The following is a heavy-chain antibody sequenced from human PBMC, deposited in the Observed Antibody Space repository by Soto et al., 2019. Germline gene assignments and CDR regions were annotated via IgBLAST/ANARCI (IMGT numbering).Heavy chain of an antibody. CDR3: ARDLGLVAAGRGYSYYYGMDV. CDR2: IKQDGSEK. V-gene: IGHV3-7*03. Sequence: PGGSLRLSCAASGFSFSSYWMTWVRQAPGKGLEWVANIKQDGSEKYYVDSVKGRFTISRDNAKNSLYLQMSSLRADDTAVYYCARDLGLVAAGRGYSYYYGMDVWGQGTTVTVYS. CDR1: GFSFSSYW. D-gene: IGHD6-13*01. J-gene: IGHJ6*02.